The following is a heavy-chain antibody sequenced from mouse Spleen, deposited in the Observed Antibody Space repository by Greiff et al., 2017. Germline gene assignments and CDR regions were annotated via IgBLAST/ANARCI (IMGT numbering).Heavy chain of an antibody. J-gene: IGHJ1*01. CDR1: VYTFTDYY. CDR2: INPYNGGT. CDR3: ARGDYGKHFDV. Sequence: DVQLQESGPVLVKPGASVKMSCKASVYTFTDYYMNWVKQSHGKSLEWIGVINPYNGGTSYNQKFKGKATLTVDKSSSTAYMELNSLTSEDSAVYYCARGDYGKHFDVWGAGTTVTVSS. D-gene: IGHD1-1*01. V-gene: IGHV1-19*01.